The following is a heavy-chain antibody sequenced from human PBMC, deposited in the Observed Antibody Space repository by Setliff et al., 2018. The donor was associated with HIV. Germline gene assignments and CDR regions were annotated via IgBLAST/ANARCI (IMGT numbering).Heavy chain of an antibody. CDR2: IYDSGTT. D-gene: IGHD1-1*01. V-gene: IGHV4-4*07. CDR1: GGSISGFY. J-gene: IGHJ4*02. CDR3: ARLSTTSRDFDS. Sequence: SETLSLTCTVSGGSISGFYWNWIRQSAGKGLQWIGRIYDSGTTHYNPSLKSRLTISIDTSENQFSLKLSSVTAADTAVYYCARLSTTSRDFDSWGQGTLVTVSS.